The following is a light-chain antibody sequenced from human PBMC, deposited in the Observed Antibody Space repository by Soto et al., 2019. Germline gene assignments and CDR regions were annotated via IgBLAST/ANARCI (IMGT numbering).Light chain of an antibody. CDR3: QQNNRYPWT. V-gene: IGKV1-5*03. CDR2: KAS. J-gene: IGKJ1*01. Sequence: DVQMTQSPSTLSASVGDRVTITCRASQYIDNWLAWYQQKLGKAPKLLIYKASSLERGVPSRFSGSGSGTAFTLTISSLQPDDLATYYCQQNNRYPWTFGQGTKVDI. CDR1: QYIDNW.